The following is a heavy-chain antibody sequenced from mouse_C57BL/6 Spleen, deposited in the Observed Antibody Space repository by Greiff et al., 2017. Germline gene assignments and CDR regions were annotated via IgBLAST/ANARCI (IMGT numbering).Heavy chain of an antibody. CDR2: IYPGDGDT. Sequence: VQLQESGAELVKPGASVKISCKASGYAFSSYWMNWVKQRPGQGLEWIGQIYPGDGDTNYNGKFKGKATLTADKSSSTAYMKLRSLTSEDSAVYFCAMYYAKIWYYAMDYWGQGTSVTVSS. CDR3: AMYYAKIWYYAMDY. D-gene: IGHD2-1*01. CDR1: GYAFSSYW. V-gene: IGHV1-80*01. J-gene: IGHJ4*01.